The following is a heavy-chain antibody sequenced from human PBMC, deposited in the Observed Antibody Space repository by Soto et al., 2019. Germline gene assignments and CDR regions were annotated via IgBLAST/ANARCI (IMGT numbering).Heavy chain of an antibody. CDR3: ARDYGGETLSDPFDI. V-gene: IGHV3-48*02. CDR2: ISSSSSTI. D-gene: IGHD2-21*01. Sequence: GGSLRLSCAASGFTFSSYSMNWVRQAPGKGLEWVSYISSSSSTIYYADSVKGRFTISRDNAKNSLYLQMNSLRDEDTAVYYCARDYGGETLSDPFDIWGQWTMVTVSS. J-gene: IGHJ3*02. CDR1: GFTFSSYS.